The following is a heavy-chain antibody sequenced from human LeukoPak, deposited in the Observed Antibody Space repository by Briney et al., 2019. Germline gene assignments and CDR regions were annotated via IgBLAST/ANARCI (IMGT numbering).Heavy chain of an antibody. CDR3: ARARQEVSMIVVVMTAVSYYLDV. CDR1: GGSFSGYY. J-gene: IGHJ6*03. Sequence: SETLSLTCAVYGGSFSGYYWTWIRQAPGKGLEWIGEINPSGRISYNPSLKSRLTISVGASKNQFSLNLRSLTAADTAVYYCARARQEVSMIVVVMTAVSYYLDVWGKGTTVTVS. D-gene: IGHD3-22*01. CDR2: INPSGRI. V-gene: IGHV4-34*01.